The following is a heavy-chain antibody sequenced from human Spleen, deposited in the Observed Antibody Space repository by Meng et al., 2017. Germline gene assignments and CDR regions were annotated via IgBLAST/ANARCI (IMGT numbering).Heavy chain of an antibody. D-gene: IGHD3-10*01. V-gene: IGHV3-23*04. CDR2: IIGSGGAA. CDR3: AKTFKDAFKDGC. J-gene: IGHJ4*02. Sequence: EVQLVEYGGGLVQAGVSLRLTCAASGFSFSTYAMTWVRRAQGKGLEWVAVIIGSGGAAYDAGSVKGRFTISRDDSKNTLFLQMNSLRAEDTAIYCCAKTFKDAFKDGCWGQGTLVTVSS. CDR1: GFSFSTYA.